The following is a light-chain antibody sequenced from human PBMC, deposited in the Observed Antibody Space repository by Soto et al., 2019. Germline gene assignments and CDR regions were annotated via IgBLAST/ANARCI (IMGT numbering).Light chain of an antibody. V-gene: IGKV3-20*01. CDR1: QTVSSNY. CDR2: AAS. CDR3: QQYGSTRPT. J-gene: IGKJ4*01. Sequence: EIVLTQSPGTVSLSPGERATLSCRASQTVSSNYLACYQQKPGQAPMLHIYAASSRATGDPDRFSCGGSGTDFTLTISRLEPEDVAVYHCQQYGSTRPTFGGGTNVEIK.